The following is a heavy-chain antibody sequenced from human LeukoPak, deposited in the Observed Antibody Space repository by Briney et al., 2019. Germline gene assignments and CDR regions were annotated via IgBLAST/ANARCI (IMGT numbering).Heavy chain of an antibody. V-gene: IGHV4-4*07. J-gene: IGHJ4*02. CDR2: IYTSGST. D-gene: IGHD3-10*01. Sequence: SKTLSLTCTDSGVSISSYWWTWIRQPAGKGLEWIGRIYTSGSTNYNPSLESRVTMSVDTSKNQFSLKLSSVTAADTALYYCARETGSGSYDYCGQRTLVTVSS. CDR3: ARETGSGSYDY. CDR1: GVSISSYW.